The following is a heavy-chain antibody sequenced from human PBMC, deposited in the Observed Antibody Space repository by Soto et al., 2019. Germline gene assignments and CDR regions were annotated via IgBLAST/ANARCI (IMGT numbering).Heavy chain of an antibody. J-gene: IGHJ4*02. CDR1: GGSLSSYY. CDR3: AREGYNFGPFDY. V-gene: IGHV4-59*01. CDR2: ISYGGTT. Sequence: PSETLSLTCTVSGGSLSSYYWSWIRRPPGMGLEWIASISYGGTTNYNSSLKSRVTISIDTSKNQFSLKFNSVTAADTAVYYCAREGYNFGPFDYWGQGALVTVSS. D-gene: IGHD5-18*01.